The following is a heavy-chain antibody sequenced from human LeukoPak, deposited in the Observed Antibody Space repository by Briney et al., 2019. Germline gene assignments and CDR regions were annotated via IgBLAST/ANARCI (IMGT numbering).Heavy chain of an antibody. J-gene: IGHJ5*02. CDR1: GFTFSSYS. CDR2: ISSSSSYI. Sequence: KPGGSLRLSCAASGFTFSSYSMNWVRQAPGKGLEWVSSISSSSSYIYYADSVKARFTISRDNAKNSLYLQMNSLRAEDTAVYYCAREFQYYDFWSGYYLFDPWGQGTLVTVSS. D-gene: IGHD3-3*01. V-gene: IGHV3-21*01. CDR3: AREFQYYDFWSGYYLFDP.